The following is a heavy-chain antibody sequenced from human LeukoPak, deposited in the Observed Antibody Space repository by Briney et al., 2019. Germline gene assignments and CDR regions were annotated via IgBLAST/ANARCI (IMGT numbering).Heavy chain of an antibody. D-gene: IGHD6-13*01. J-gene: IGHJ4*02. V-gene: IGHV3-74*01. CDR1: GFTFSSYW. CDR3: ARENGDSSSWHWGFAQVFDY. CDR2: INSDGSST. Sequence: GGSLRLSCAASGFTFSSYWMHWVRQAPGKGLVWVSRINSDGSSTSYADSVKGRFTISRDNAKNTLYLQMNSLRAEDMAVYYCARENGDSSSWHWGFAQVFDYWGQGTLVTVSS.